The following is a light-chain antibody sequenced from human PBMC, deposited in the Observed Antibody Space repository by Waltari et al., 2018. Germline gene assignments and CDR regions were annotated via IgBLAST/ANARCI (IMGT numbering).Light chain of an antibody. CDR1: QNFTTW. V-gene: IGKV1-5*03. CDR2: KTS. CDR3: LHHSLYPWT. Sequence: DIQMTQSPSTLSASVGDRVTISCRASQNFTTWLAWYQQKPGKAPKLLIYKTSTLESRVPSRFSGSGSGTEFTLTISSLQPDDFAIYYCLHHSLYPWTFGQGTKVEVK. J-gene: IGKJ1*01.